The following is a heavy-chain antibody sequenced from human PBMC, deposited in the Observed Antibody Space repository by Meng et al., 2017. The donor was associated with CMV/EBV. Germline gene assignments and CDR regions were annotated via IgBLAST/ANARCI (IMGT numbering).Heavy chain of an antibody. CDR3: ARDKRYCSSTSCYRNFDY. Sequence: GGSLRLSCAASGFTFSSYAMSWVRQAPGKGLAWVSTFSGDSNTTYYADSVKGRFTISRDNSKNTLYLQMNSLRAEDTAVYYCARDKRYCSSTSCYRNFDYWGQGTLVTVSS. CDR2: FSGDSNTT. D-gene: IGHD2-2*01. J-gene: IGHJ4*02. CDR1: GFTFSSYA. V-gene: IGHV3-23*01.